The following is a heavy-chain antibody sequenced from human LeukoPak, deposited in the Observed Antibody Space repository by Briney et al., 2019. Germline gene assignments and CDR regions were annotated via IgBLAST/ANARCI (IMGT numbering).Heavy chain of an antibody. Sequence: YWSWIRQPPGKGLEWMGIIYPGDSDTRYSPSFQGQVTISADKSISTAYLQWSSLKASDTAMYYCARRTYYYDSSGSIIYFDYWGQGTLVTVSS. D-gene: IGHD3-22*01. CDR2: IYPGDSDT. CDR3: ARRTYYYDSSGSIIYFDY. J-gene: IGHJ4*02. V-gene: IGHV5-51*01. CDR1: YW.